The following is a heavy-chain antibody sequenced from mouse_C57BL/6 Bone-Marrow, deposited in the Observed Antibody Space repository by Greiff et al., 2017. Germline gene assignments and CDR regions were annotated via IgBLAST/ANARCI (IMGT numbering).Heavy chain of an antibody. CDR3: ARRHYGSSYFDY. D-gene: IGHD1-1*01. J-gene: IGHJ2*01. CDR1: GYTFTSYW. V-gene: IGHV1-55*01. Sequence: QVQLQQPGAELVKPGASVTMSCKASGYTFTSYWITWVKQRPGQGLEWIGDIYPGSGSTNYNEKFKSKATLTVDTSSSTAYMQLSSLTSEDSAVYYCARRHYGSSYFDYWGQGTTLTVSS. CDR2: IYPGSGST.